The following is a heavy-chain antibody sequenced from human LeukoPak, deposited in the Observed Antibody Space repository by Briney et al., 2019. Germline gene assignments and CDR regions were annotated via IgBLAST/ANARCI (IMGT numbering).Heavy chain of an antibody. J-gene: IGHJ4*02. CDR3: ARDPSSGKACFDY. V-gene: IGHV3-21*01. D-gene: IGHD3-22*01. CDR2: ISSSSSYI. Sequence: GGSLRLSCAASGFTFSSYSMNWVRQAPGKGLEWVSSISSSSSYIYYADSVKGRFTISRDNAKDSLYLQMNSLRAEDTAVYYCARDPSSGKACFDYWGQGTLVTVSS. CDR1: GFTFSSYS.